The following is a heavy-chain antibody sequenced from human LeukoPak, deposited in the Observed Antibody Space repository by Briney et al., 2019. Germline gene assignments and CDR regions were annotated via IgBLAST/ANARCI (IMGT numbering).Heavy chain of an antibody. D-gene: IGHD3-16*01. Sequence: GGSLRLSCAASGFTFTSYAMSWVRQAPGKGLEWVSVMSGSGDNTYYADSVKGRFTISRDNAKNSLYLQMNTLRAEDTAMYYCAKDAQPRSRWFDPWGQGTLVTVSS. J-gene: IGHJ5*02. CDR2: MSGSGDNT. CDR3: AKDAQPRSRWFDP. V-gene: IGHV3-23*01. CDR1: GFTFTSYA.